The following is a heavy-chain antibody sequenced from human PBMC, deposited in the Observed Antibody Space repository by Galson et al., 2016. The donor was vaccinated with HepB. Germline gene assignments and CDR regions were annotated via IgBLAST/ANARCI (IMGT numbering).Heavy chain of an antibody. CDR3: ARVPFIAVAGTDQFSGLDY. Sequence: CAISGDSVSSNNAAWNWIRQSPSRGLEWLGRTYYRSKWYTDYAVSVKSRITINPDTSKNQFSLQLNSVTPEDTAVYYCARVPFIAVAGTDQFSGLDYWGRGTLVTVSS. CDR2: TYYRSKWYT. V-gene: IGHV6-1*01. CDR1: GDSVSSNNAA. J-gene: IGHJ4*02. D-gene: IGHD6-19*01.